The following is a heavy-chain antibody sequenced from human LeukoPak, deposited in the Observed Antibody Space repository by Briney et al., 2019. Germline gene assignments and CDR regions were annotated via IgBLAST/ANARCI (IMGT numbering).Heavy chain of an antibody. CDR3: ARTSHYVDIAATIPYGIYYFDY. J-gene: IGHJ4*02. CDR2: INPSSDTT. V-gene: IGHV1-46*01. Sequence: ASVKVSCKASGYNFISDFMHWVRQAPGQGLEWLGIINPSSDTTTYAQKFQGRVTMTRDMSTSTVYMELSTLRSEDTAVYYCARTSHYVDIAATIPYGIYYFDYWGQGTLVTVSS. CDR1: GYNFISDF. D-gene: IGHD5-12*01.